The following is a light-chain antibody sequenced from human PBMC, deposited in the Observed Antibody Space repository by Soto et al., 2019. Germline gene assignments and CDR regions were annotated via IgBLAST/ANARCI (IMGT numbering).Light chain of an antibody. CDR3: QESYNSPLT. V-gene: IGKV1-39*01. CDR2: GAS. J-gene: IGKJ1*01. Sequence: DIQMTQSPSSLSASVGDRVTITCRASQNIRIYLNWYQQKPGKAPKLLIYGASSLQSGVPSRFSGSGSGTDFTLTINSLQPEDFAAYYCQESYNSPLTFGQGTKVEMK. CDR1: QNIRIY.